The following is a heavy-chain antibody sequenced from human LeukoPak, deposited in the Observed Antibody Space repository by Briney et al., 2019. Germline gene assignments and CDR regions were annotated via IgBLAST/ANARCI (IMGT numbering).Heavy chain of an antibody. Sequence: VASVKVSCKASGYTFTSYYMHWVRQAPGQGLEWMGIINPGGGSTSYAQKFQGRVTMTRDTSTSTVYMELSSLRSEDTAVYYCARDTGGNHFDYWGQGTLVTVSS. D-gene: IGHD4-23*01. CDR3: ARDTGGNHFDY. V-gene: IGHV1-46*01. J-gene: IGHJ4*02. CDR2: INPGGGST. CDR1: GYTFTSYY.